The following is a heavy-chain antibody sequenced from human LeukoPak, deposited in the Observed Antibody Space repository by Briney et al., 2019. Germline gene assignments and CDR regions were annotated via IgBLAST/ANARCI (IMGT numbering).Heavy chain of an antibody. CDR1: GGSISHYY. CDR2: IYYSGTT. V-gene: IGHV4-59*01. J-gene: IGHJ6*02. D-gene: IGHD4-17*01. Sequence: SETLSLTCIVSGGSISHYYWSWIRQSPGKGLEWIGYIYYSGTTNYNPSLKSRVTISVDTSRNQFSLQLRSVTAADTAVYYCAREDPQTTVPEGMDVWGQGTTVIVSS. CDR3: AREDPQTTVPEGMDV.